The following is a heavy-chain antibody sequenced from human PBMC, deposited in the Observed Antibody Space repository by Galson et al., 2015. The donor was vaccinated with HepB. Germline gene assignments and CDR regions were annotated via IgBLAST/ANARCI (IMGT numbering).Heavy chain of an antibody. D-gene: IGHD6-13*01. CDR3: ARGSSLLGSGLPPGVAAADSPPTMFFDN. CDR1: GFTFSSYW. CDR2: IKQDGSEK. J-gene: IGHJ4*02. V-gene: IGHV3-7*03. Sequence: SLRLSCAASGFTFSSYWMNWVRHTPGKGLEWVAKIKQDGSEKYYVDSVRGRFTISRDNAKNSLYLQMNSLRAEDTAVYYCARGSSLLGSGLPPGVAAADSPPTMFFDNWGQGTLVTVSS.